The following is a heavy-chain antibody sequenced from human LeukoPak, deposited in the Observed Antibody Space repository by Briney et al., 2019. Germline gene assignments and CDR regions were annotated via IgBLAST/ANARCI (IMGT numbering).Heavy chain of an antibody. Sequence: SETLSLTCSVSGGSISGYYWSWIRQPPGQTLEWIGYIYSSGSTNYNPSLQSRVTMSVDTSMTQFSLRLCSVTAADTAVYYCARFTYTTRPSDVWGKGTTVTVSS. D-gene: IGHD3-16*01. CDR1: GGSISGYY. CDR2: IYSSGST. CDR3: ARFTYTTRPSDV. J-gene: IGHJ6*04. V-gene: IGHV4-4*09.